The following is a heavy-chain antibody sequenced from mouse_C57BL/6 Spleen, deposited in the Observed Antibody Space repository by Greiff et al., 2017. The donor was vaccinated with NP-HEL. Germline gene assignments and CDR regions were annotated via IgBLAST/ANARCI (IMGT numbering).Heavy chain of an antibody. CDR3: ARHSYAMDY. V-gene: IGHV5-9*01. CDR1: GFTFSSYT. CDR2: ISGGGGNT. Sequence: EVQLQESGGGLVKPGGSLKLSCAASGFTFSSYTMSWVRQTPEKRLEWVATISGGGGNTYYPDSVKGRFTISRDNAKNTLYLQMSSLRSEDTALYYCARHSYAMDYWGQGTSVTVSS. J-gene: IGHJ4*01.